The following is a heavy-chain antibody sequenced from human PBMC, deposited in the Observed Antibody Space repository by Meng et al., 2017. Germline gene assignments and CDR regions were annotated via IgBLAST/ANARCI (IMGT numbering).Heavy chain of an antibody. CDR1: GGPFSGYY. V-gene: IGHV4-34*01. CDR3: ARGVQCSTSCYIDY. Sequence: QGQLQQGGAGLLTPSETLSLTCAVYGGPFSGYYWSWIRQPPGKGLEWIGEINHSGSTNYNPSLKSRVTISVDTSKNQFSLKLSSVTAADTAVYYCARGVQCSTSCYIDYWGQGTLVTVSS. D-gene: IGHD2-2*02. J-gene: IGHJ4*02. CDR2: INHSGST.